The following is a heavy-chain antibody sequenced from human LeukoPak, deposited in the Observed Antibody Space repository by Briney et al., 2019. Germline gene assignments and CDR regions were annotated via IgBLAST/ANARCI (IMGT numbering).Heavy chain of an antibody. V-gene: IGHV1-18*01. CDR3: ARGRGIAAAGTFIDY. CDR1: GYTFTSYG. Sequence: ASVKVSCKASGYTFTSYGISWVRQAPGQGLEWMGWISAYNGNTNYAQKLQGRVTMTTDTPTSAAYMELRSLRSDDTAVYYCARGRGIAAAGTFIDYWGQGTLVTVSS. CDR2: ISAYNGNT. D-gene: IGHD6-13*01. J-gene: IGHJ4*02.